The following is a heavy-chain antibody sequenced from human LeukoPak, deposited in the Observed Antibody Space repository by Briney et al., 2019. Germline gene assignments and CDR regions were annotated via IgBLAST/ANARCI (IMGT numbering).Heavy chain of an antibody. CDR2: ISAYNGNT. D-gene: IGHD4-17*01. V-gene: IGHV1-18*01. CDR3: ARPSGGDYNFDY. J-gene: IGHJ4*02. CDR1: GYTFTSYG. Sequence: ASVKVSCKASGYTFTSYGISWVRQAPGQGLEWMGWISAYNGNTNYAQKLQGRVTMTRNTSISTAYMELSSLRSEDTAVYYCARPSGGDYNFDYWGQGTLVTVSS.